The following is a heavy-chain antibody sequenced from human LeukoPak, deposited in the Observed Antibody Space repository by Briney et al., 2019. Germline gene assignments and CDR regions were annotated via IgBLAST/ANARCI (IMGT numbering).Heavy chain of an antibody. Sequence: GGSLRLSCAASGFTFDDYGMSWVRQAPGKGLEWVSGINWNGGSTGYADSVKGRFTISRDNAKNSLYLQMNSLRVEDTAIYYCARDDTYGDNAFEYWGQGTLVTVSS. D-gene: IGHD4-17*01. CDR2: INWNGGST. CDR3: ARDDTYGDNAFEY. J-gene: IGHJ4*02. V-gene: IGHV3-20*04. CDR1: GFTFDDYG.